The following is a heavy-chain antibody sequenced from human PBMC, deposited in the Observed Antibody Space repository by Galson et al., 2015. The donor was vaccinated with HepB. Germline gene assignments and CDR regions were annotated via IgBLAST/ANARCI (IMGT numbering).Heavy chain of an antibody. Sequence: TLSLTCTVSGGSISSYYWNWIRQPPGKGLEWIGYIYYSGSTNYNPSLESRVTISVDTSKNQLSLKLSSVTAADTAMYYCARDVPCSGASCYSHYYYGMDVWGQGTTVTVSS. CDR2: IYYSGST. J-gene: IGHJ6*02. D-gene: IGHD2-15*01. CDR1: GGSISSYY. V-gene: IGHV4-59*01. CDR3: ARDVPCSGASCYSHYYYGMDV.